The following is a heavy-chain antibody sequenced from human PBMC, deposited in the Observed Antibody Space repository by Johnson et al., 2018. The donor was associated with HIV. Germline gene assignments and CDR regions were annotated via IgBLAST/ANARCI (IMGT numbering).Heavy chain of an antibody. CDR1: GFTFSSYG. Sequence: QVQLVESGGGVVQPGGSLRLSCAASGFTFSSYGMHWVRQAPGKGLEWVAVISYDGSNKYYADSVKGRFTISRDSSKNTLYLQMNSLRAEDTAVYYCGRDINYSNYVTDAFDIWGQGTVVTVSS. V-gene: IGHV3-30*19. CDR3: GRDINYSNYVTDAFDI. D-gene: IGHD4-11*01. J-gene: IGHJ3*02. CDR2: ISYDGSNK.